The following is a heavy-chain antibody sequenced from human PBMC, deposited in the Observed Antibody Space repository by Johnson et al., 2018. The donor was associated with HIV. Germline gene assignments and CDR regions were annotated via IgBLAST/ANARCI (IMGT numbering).Heavy chain of an antibody. V-gene: IGHV3-30*04. CDR1: GLTFSSFA. J-gene: IGHJ3*02. CDR2: ISNDGSNK. D-gene: IGHD6-6*01. CDR3: ARDIGIAARRLNAFDI. Sequence: QVQLVESGGGVVQPGTSLRLSCAASGLTFSSFAMHWVRQAPGKGPEWVAVISNDGSNKYYADSVKGRFTISRDNAKNTLYLQMKSLGAEDTAVYYCARDIGIAARRLNAFDIWGQGTMVTVSS.